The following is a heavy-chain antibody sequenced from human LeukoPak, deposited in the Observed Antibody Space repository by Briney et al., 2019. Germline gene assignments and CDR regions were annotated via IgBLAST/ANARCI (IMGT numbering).Heavy chain of an antibody. CDR2: ISSSSSYI. Sequence: GGSLRLSCAASGFTVHSNYMSWVRQAPGKGLEWVSSISSSSSYIYYADSVKGRFTISRDNAKNSLYLQMNSLRAEDTAVYYCARVRTVVAGYYFDYWGQGTLVTVSS. CDR3: ARVRTVVAGYYFDY. V-gene: IGHV3-21*01. D-gene: IGHD2-15*01. CDR1: GFTVHSNY. J-gene: IGHJ4*02.